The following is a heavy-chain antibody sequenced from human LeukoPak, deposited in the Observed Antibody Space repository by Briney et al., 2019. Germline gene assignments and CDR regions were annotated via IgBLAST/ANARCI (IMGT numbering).Heavy chain of an antibody. CDR2: IYYSGST. CDR3: ARGVPYYDILTGYYTGNFDY. Sequence: SETLSLTCTFSGGSISSGDYYWSWIRQPPGKGLEWIGYIYYSGSTYYNPSLKSRVTISVDTSKNQFSLKLSSVTAADTAVYYCARGVPYYDILTGYYTGNFDYWGQGTLVTVSS. CDR1: GGSISSGDYY. D-gene: IGHD3-9*01. V-gene: IGHV4-30-4*01. J-gene: IGHJ4*02.